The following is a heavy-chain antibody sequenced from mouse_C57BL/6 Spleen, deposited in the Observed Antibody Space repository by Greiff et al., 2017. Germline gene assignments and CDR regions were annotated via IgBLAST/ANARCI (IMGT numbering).Heavy chain of an antibody. Sequence: EVNVVESGGDLVKPGGSLKLSCAASGFTFSSYGMSWVRQTPDKRLEWVATISSGGSYTYYPDSVKGRFTISRDNAKNTLYLQMSSLKSEDTAMYYCARHYITTVVAKDYFDYWCQGTTLTVSS. CDR2: ISSGGSYT. J-gene: IGHJ2*01. CDR1: GFTFSSYG. CDR3: ARHYITTVVAKDYFDY. D-gene: IGHD1-1*01. V-gene: IGHV5-6*01.